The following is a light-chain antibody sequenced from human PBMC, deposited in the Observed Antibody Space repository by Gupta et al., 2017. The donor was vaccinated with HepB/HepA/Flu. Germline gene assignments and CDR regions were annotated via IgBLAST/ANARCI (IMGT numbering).Light chain of an antibody. CDR3: QQRSNFA. CDR1: QSVGNY. J-gene: IGKJ4*01. V-gene: IGKV3-11*01. Sequence: EIVVTQSPATLSLSPGERASLSCRTSQSVGNYLAWYQQKPGQALRLLIYDAYNRAAGIPARFSGSGAGTDFTLTSRRREYEDFDGYDRQQRSNFAFGRGTKVEIK. CDR2: DAY.